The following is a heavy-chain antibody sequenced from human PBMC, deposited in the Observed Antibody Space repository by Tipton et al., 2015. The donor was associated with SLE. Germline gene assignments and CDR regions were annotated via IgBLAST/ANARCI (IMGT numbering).Heavy chain of an antibody. J-gene: IGHJ4*02. D-gene: IGHD6-13*01. CDR2: IYTGGST. Sequence: LSLTCTVSGGSISSGSYYWSWIRQPAGKGLEWIGRIYTGGSTNYNPSLKSRVTISVDTSKNQFSLKLSSVTAADTAVYYCAREGSSWYYFDYWGQGTLVTVSS. CDR3: AREGSSWYYFDY. V-gene: IGHV4-61*02. CDR1: GGSISSGSYY.